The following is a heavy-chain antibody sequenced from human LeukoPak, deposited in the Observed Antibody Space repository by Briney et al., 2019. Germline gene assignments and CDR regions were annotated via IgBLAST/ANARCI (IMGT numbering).Heavy chain of an antibody. Sequence: GGSLRLSCAASGFTLSSYSMNWVRQAPGKGLEWVSYISSSSSTIYYADSVKGRFTISRDNAKNSLYLQMNSLRAEDTAVYYCARDSKAVGDAFDIWGQGTMVTVSS. D-gene: IGHD6-19*01. J-gene: IGHJ3*02. V-gene: IGHV3-48*01. CDR3: ARDSKAVGDAFDI. CDR2: ISSSSSTI. CDR1: GFTLSSYS.